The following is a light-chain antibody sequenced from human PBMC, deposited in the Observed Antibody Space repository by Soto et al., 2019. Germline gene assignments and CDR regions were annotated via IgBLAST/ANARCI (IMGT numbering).Light chain of an antibody. CDR3: QQYYSTPPWT. CDR1: QSVLFRSNNKNY. J-gene: IGKJ1*01. V-gene: IGKV4-1*01. CDR2: WAS. Sequence: DIVMTQSPDSLAVSLGERATINSKSSQSVLFRSNNKNYLAWYQQKQVQPPKLLIYWASTLESGVPDRFSGSGSGTDFTLTISSLQAEDVAVYYCQQYYSTPPWTFGQGTKVEIK.